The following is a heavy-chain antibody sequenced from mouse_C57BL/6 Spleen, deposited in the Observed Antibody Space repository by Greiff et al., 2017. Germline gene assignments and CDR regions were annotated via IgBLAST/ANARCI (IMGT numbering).Heavy chain of an antibody. Sequence: VMLVESGGGLVKPGGSLKLSCAASGFTFSSYAMSWVRQTPEKRLEWVATISDGGSYTYYPDNVKGRFTISRDNAKNNLYLQMSHLKSEDTAMYYCARGATMVTTGFAYWGQGTLVTVSA. CDR2: ISDGGSYT. V-gene: IGHV5-4*03. D-gene: IGHD2-1*01. J-gene: IGHJ3*01. CDR3: ARGATMVTTGFAY. CDR1: GFTFSSYA.